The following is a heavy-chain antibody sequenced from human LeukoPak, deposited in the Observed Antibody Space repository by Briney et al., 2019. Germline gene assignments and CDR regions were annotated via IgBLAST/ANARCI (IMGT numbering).Heavy chain of an antibody. J-gene: IGHJ4*02. D-gene: IGHD1-26*01. V-gene: IGHV4-59*01. Sequence: SETLSLTCTVSGGSISSYYWSWLRQPPGKGLEWIGYIYYSGSTNYNPSLKSRVTISVDTSKNQFSLKLSSVTAADTAVYYCAGGSYTHYFDYWGQGTLVTVSS. CDR1: GGSISSYY. CDR2: IYYSGST. CDR3: AGGSYTHYFDY.